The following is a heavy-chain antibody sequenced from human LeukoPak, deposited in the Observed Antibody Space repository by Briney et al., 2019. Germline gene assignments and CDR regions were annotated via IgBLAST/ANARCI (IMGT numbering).Heavy chain of an antibody. CDR2: INPNSGGT. CDR3: ARGRQQGGKSFDY. CDR1: GYTFTGYY. J-gene: IGHJ4*02. V-gene: IGHV1-2*02. D-gene: IGHD6-13*01. Sequence: ASVKVSCKASGYTFTGYYMHWVQQAPGQGLEWMGWINPNSGGTNYAQKFQGRVTMTRDTSISTAYMELSRLRSDDTAVYYCARGRQQGGKSFDYWGQGTLVTVSS.